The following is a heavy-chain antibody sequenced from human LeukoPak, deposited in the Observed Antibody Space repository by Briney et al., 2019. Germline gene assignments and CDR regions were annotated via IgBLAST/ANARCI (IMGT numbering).Heavy chain of an antibody. J-gene: IGHJ4*01. V-gene: IGHV3-7*05. CDR2: INQDGSEE. CDR1: GFTFSRYW. Sequence: PGGSLRLSCAASGFTFSRYWMNWVRQAPGKGLEWVANINQDGSEENYVDSVKGRFTISRDNAKNTLYLQMNSLRDEDTAVYYCARVGSDFWSGYPEYWGQGTLVTVSS. CDR3: ARVGSDFWSGYPEY. D-gene: IGHD3-3*01.